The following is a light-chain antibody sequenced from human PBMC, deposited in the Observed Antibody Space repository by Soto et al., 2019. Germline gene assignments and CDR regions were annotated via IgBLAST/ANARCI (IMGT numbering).Light chain of an antibody. J-gene: IGLJ3*02. V-gene: IGLV2-23*01. Sequence: SVLTQPASVSGSPGQSITISCTGSSSDVGNYNLVSWYQHHAGKAPKVIVYEGSKRPSGVSDRFSGSKSGNTASLTISGLRAEDEADYFCCSYAGSDVWVFGGGTKFTVL. CDR2: EGS. CDR1: SSDVGNYNL. CDR3: CSYAGSDVWV.